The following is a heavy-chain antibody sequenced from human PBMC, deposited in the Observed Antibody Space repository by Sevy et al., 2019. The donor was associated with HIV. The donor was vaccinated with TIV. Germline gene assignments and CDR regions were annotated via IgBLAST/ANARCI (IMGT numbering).Heavy chain of an antibody. V-gene: IGHV3-21*04. CDR3: AREGCTRPHDY. CDR1: GFPFSKYS. D-gene: IGHD2-8*01. Sequence: GSLRLSCAGSGFPFSKYSMSWIRQTPGKGLEWVATFSFGCGQINYADSVKGRFTISRDDSRNTFYLQMNSLRSDDTAIYYCAREGCTRPHDYWGQGTVVTVSS. CDR2: FSFGCGQI. J-gene: IGHJ4*02.